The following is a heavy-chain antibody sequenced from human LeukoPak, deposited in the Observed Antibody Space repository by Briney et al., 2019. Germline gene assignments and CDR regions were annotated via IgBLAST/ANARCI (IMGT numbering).Heavy chain of an antibody. CDR1: GFTFSSYW. D-gene: IGHD2-21*02. Sequence: GGSLRLSCAASGFTFSSYWMTWVCQTPGKGLEWVANINQDGSEKYYVDSVKGRFTISRDNAKNSLYLQMNGLRAEDTAVYYCARDKLMGDSYFVYWGQGSLVTVSS. CDR2: INQDGSEK. V-gene: IGHV3-7*01. J-gene: IGHJ4*02. CDR3: ARDKLMGDSYFVY.